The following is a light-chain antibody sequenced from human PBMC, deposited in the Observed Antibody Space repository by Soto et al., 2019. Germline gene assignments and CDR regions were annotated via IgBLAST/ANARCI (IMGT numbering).Light chain of an antibody. CDR2: DVS. CDR1: SSDVGGYNY. CDR3: CSYAGSYTFV. V-gene: IGLV2-11*01. Sequence: QSALTQPRSVSGSPGQSVTISCTGTSSDVGGYNYVSWYQQHPGKAPKLMIYDVSKRPSGVPDRFSASKSGNTASLTISWLQAGDEADYYCCSYAGSYTFVFGTGTKLTVL. J-gene: IGLJ1*01.